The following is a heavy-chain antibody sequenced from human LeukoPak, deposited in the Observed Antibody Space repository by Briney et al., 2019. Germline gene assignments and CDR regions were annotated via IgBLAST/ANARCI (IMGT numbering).Heavy chain of an antibody. Sequence: ASVKVSCKASGYTFTGYYMHWVRQAPGQGLEWMGWINPNSGGTNYAQKFQGRVTKTRDTSISTAYMELSRLRSDDTAVYYCARVPNYDFWSGPYYYYMDVWGKGTTVTASS. V-gene: IGHV1-2*02. J-gene: IGHJ6*03. CDR3: ARVPNYDFWSGPYYYYMDV. CDR2: INPNSGGT. D-gene: IGHD3-3*01. CDR1: GYTFTGYY.